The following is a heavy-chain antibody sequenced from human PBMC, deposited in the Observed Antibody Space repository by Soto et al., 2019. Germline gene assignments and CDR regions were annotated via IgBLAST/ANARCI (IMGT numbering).Heavy chain of an antibody. CDR2: ASANNGHT. Sequence: GASVKVSCKASGFTFSNYGLNWVRQAPGQGLEWMGWASANNGHTNYAQNLQGRVSMTTDTSTSTAYMELRGLTFDDTAVYYCARDIESVTAKHFFYYYAMDVWGQGTTVTVSS. CDR3: ARDIESVTAKHFFYYYAMDV. J-gene: IGHJ6*02. CDR1: GFTFSNYG. D-gene: IGHD2-8*01. V-gene: IGHV1-18*01.